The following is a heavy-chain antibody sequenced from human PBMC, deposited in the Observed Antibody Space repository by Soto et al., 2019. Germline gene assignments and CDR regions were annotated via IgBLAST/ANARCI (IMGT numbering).Heavy chain of an antibody. D-gene: IGHD2-15*01. CDR1: GDSLNSGTYY. CDR2: TFYSGST. V-gene: IGHV4-61*01. CDR3: ARDAKVDSDMWGYYYYTIDI. Sequence: QVQLQESGPGLVKPSETLSLTCTVSGDSLNSGTYYWSWIRQPPGKGLEWIGRTFYSGSTYRHPSMKSGVSMSVDTFENPFSLKLSSVTAADAAIYCCARDAKVDSDMWGYYYYTIDIWGQGTTVTVSS. J-gene: IGHJ6*02.